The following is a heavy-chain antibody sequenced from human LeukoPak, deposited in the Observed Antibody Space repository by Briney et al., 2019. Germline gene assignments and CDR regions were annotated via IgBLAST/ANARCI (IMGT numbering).Heavy chain of an antibody. CDR2: IIPIFGTA. CDR1: GGTFSSYA. CDR3: AREDYYGSGSYWP. D-gene: IGHD3-10*01. V-gene: IGHV1-69*13. J-gene: IGHJ5*02. Sequence: GASVKVSCKASGGTFSSYAISWVRQAPGQGLEWMGGIIPIFGTANYAQKFQGRVTITADESTSTAYMELSSLRPEDTAVYYCAREDYYGSGSYWPWGQGTLVTVSS.